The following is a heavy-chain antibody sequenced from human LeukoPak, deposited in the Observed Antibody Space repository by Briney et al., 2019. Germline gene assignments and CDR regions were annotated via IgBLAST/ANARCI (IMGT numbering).Heavy chain of an antibody. D-gene: IGHD3-10*01. CDR3: AKYYAARSGSFDF. CDR1: GFTVSSNY. Sequence: GGSLRLSCAASGFTVSSNYMSWVRQAPGKGLEWVSVIYSGGSTYYADSVKGRFTISRDNSKNTLYLQMNSLRAEDTAVYYCAKYYAARSGSFDFWGQGTLVTVSS. J-gene: IGHJ4*02. CDR2: IYSGGST. V-gene: IGHV3-53*01.